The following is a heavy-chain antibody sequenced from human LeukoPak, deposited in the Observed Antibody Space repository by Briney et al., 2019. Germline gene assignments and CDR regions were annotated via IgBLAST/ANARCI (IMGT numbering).Heavy chain of an antibody. V-gene: IGHV3-23*01. CDR3: AKDRVYSSSWYGDFDY. Sequence: GGSLRLSCAASGFTFSSYAMSWVRQAPGKGLEWVSAISGSGGSTYYADSVMGRFTISRDNSKNTLYLQMNSLRAEDTAVYYCAKDRVYSSSWYGDFDYWGQGTLVTVSS. D-gene: IGHD6-13*01. CDR1: GFTFSSYA. J-gene: IGHJ4*02. CDR2: ISGSGGST.